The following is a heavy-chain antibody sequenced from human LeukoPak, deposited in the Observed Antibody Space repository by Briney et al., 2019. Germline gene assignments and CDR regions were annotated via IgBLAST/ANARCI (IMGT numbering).Heavy chain of an antibody. D-gene: IGHD2-2*01. CDR1: GGTFSSYA. CDR3: AREGPPAALDAFDI. J-gene: IGHJ3*02. Sequence: ASVKVSCKASGGTFSSYAISWVRQAPGQGLEWMGGIIPIFGTANYAQKLQGRVTMTTDTSTSTAYMELRSLRSDDTAVYYCAREGPPAALDAFDIWGQGTMVTVSS. CDR2: IIPIFGTA. V-gene: IGHV1-69*05.